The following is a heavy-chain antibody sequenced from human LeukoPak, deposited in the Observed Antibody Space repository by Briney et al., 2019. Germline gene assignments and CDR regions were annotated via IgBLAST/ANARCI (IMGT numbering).Heavy chain of an antibody. V-gene: IGHV3-30*02. CDR1: GFTFSTYG. D-gene: IGHD2-21*02. CDR2: IRYDGSKD. Sequence: GGSLRLSCAASGFTFSTYGMHWVRQAPGKGLEWVAFIRYDGSKDYYADSVKGRFSISRDNSKRKVYLQMNSLRPEDTAVYFCSKALQSYEKLVFCGGDCQNYFDPWGQGTLVTVSS. J-gene: IGHJ5*02. CDR3: SKALQSYEKLVFCGGDCQNYFDP.